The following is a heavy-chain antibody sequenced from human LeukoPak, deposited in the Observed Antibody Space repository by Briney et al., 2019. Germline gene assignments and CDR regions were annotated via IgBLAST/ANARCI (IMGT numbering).Heavy chain of an antibody. Sequence: PSETLSLTCAVYGGSFSGYYWSWIRQPPGNGLEWIGEINHSGSTNYNPSLKSRVTISVDTSKNQFSLKLSSVTAADTAVYYCARAPEGTMVRGVTNWFDPWGQGTLVTVSS. CDR1: GGSFSGYY. CDR3: ARAPEGTMVRGVTNWFDP. V-gene: IGHV4-34*01. CDR2: INHSGST. D-gene: IGHD3-10*01. J-gene: IGHJ5*02.